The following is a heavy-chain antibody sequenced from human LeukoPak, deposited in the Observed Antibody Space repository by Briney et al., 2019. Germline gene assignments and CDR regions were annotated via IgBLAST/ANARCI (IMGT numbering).Heavy chain of an antibody. Sequence: GGSLRLSCAASGFTFGDYYMSWIRQAPGKGLEWVSYISSSGSTIYYADSVKGRFTISRDNAKNSLYLQMNSLRAEDTAVYYCAREASSGYYYYYMDVWGKGTTVTVSS. CDR1: GFTFGDYY. V-gene: IGHV3-11*01. CDR3: AREASSGYYYYYMDV. J-gene: IGHJ6*03. CDR2: ISSSGSTI. D-gene: IGHD3-22*01.